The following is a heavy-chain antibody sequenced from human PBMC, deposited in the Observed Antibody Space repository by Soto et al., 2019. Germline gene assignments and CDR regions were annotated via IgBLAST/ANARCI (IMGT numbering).Heavy chain of an antibody. CDR3: AKVDYDSSGYYPTTDY. Sequence: EVQLLESGGGLVQPGGSLRLSCAASGFTFSSYAMSWVRQAPGKGLEWVSAISGSGGSTYYADSVKGRFTISRDNSKNTLYLQMNSLRAEDTAVYYCAKVDYDSSGYYPTTDYWGQGTLVTVSS. CDR1: GFTFSSYA. D-gene: IGHD3-22*01. CDR2: ISGSGGST. J-gene: IGHJ4*02. V-gene: IGHV3-23*01.